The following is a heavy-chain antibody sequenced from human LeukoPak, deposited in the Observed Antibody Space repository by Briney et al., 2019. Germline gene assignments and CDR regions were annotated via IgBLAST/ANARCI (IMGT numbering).Heavy chain of an antibody. CDR3: ARDRPTGASRLFVVQ. D-gene: IGHD3-3*01. CDR2: MCSGSRYI. J-gene: IGHJ4*02. V-gene: IGHV3-21*01. Sequence: GGSLRLSCAPSGFTFSSYIMTWVRQAPGKGLEWVSSMCSGSRYIYYADSVRGRFTISRDNAKNSLYLLMNSLRAEDTAVYYCARDRPTGASRLFVVQWGQGTLVTVSS. CDR1: GFTFSSYI.